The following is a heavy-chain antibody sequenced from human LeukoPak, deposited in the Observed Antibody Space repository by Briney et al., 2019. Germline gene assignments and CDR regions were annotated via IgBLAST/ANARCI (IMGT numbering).Heavy chain of an antibody. V-gene: IGHV3-30*18. Sequence: PGRSLRLSCATSGFTFSSYGIHWVRQAPGKGLEWVAVISYDGGKRYYADSVKGRFTISRDNTNSTLYLQMNNLRAEDTAVYYCAKSGSGYYYGSGSYLVDFWGQGTLVTVSS. J-gene: IGHJ4*02. D-gene: IGHD3-10*01. CDR1: GFTFSSYG. CDR3: AKSGSGYYYGSGSYLVDF. CDR2: ISYDGGKR.